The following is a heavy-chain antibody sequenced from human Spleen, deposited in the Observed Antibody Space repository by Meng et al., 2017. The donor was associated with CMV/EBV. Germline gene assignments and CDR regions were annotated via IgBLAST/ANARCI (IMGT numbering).Heavy chain of an antibody. D-gene: IGHD6-13*01. CDR1: GFTFSTSW. J-gene: IGHJ1*01. V-gene: IGHV3-7*01. CDR3: ARDSLPFSSSWYGFRH. CDR2: IREDGSSK. Sequence: GGSLRLSCAASGFTFSTSWMSWVRQAPGKGLEWVANIREDGSSKYYADPVKGRFTISRDNAKNSLYLQMNSLRAEDTAVYYCARDSLPFSSSWYGFRHWDQGTLVTVSS.